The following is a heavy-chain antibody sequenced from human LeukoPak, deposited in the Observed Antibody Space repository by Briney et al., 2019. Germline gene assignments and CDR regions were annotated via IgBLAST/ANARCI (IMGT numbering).Heavy chain of an antibody. CDR3: ARGPPRGKYYYMDV. CDR1: GFTFSSYA. J-gene: IGHJ6*03. D-gene: IGHD1-1*01. Sequence: GGSLRLSCAASGFTFSSYAMSWVRQAPGKGLEWVSTIGTASDTYYPGSVEGRFTLSRDNAKNSLYLQMNSLTAGDTAVYYCARGPPRGKYYYMDVWGKGTTVTVSS. V-gene: IGHV3-13*01. CDR2: IGTASDT.